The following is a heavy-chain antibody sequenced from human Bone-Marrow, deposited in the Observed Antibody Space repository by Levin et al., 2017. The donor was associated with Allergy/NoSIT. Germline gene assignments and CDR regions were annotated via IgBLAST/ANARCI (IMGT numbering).Heavy chain of an antibody. D-gene: IGHD3-3*01. CDR3: ARPRSITSGWGGAFDI. J-gene: IGHJ3*02. CDR1: GYSFSKFW. V-gene: IGHV5-51*01. CDR2: IDPGDSDT. Sequence: NPGGSLRLSCEGSGYSFSKFWIAWVRQMPGKGLDWVGIIDPGDSDTKFSPSFEGQVSMSADKSLSTAYLEWSSLKASDTAMYYCARPRSITSGWGGAFDIWGQGTMVTVSS.